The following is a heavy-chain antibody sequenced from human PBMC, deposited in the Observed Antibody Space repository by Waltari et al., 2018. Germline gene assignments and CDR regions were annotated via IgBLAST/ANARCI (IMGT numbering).Heavy chain of an antibody. CDR2: INAGNGNT. CDR3: ARAGYCTNGVCPNWFDP. J-gene: IGHJ5*02. V-gene: IGHV1-3*03. D-gene: IGHD2-8*01. Sequence: QVQLVQSGAEVKKPGASVKVSCKASGYTFTSYAMHWVRQAPGQRLEWMGWINAGNGNTKYSQEFQGRVTITRDTSASTDYMELSSLRSEDMDVNDCARAGYCTNGVCPNWFDPWGQGTLVTVSS. CDR1: GYTFTSYA.